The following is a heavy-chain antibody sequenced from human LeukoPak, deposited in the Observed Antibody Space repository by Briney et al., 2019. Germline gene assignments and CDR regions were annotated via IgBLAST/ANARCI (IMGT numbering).Heavy chain of an antibody. D-gene: IGHD4-17*01. CDR1: GASISSDGFY. Sequence: PSETLSLTCTVSGASISSDGFYWTWVRHHPGKGLEWIGHVFNSGSTYYNPSLRSRITISADTSKNQFSLTLNSVTAADTAVYYCARPFYGDYYGMDVWGQGTTVTVSS. CDR2: VFNSGST. CDR3: ARPFYGDYYGMDV. V-gene: IGHV4-31*03. J-gene: IGHJ6*02.